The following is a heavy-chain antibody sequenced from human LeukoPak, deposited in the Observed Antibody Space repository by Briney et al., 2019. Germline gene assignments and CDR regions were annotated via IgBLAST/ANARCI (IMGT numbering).Heavy chain of an antibody. J-gene: IGHJ4*02. Sequence: GGSLRLSCVASGFTLSSSWMTWIRQAPRKGLEWVAHNKEDGTDKDYGDSVKGRFTISRDNTKNSLFLQLNSLRAEDTAVYYCVRDRGWFHFDLWGQGTLVTVSS. V-gene: IGHV3-7*01. CDR3: VRDRGWFHFDL. CDR2: NKEDGTDK. CDR1: GFTLSSSW. D-gene: IGHD3-10*01.